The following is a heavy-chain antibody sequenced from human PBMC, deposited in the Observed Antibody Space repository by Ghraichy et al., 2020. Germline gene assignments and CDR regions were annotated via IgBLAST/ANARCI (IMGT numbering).Heavy chain of an antibody. J-gene: IGHJ4*02. CDR2: INHVGNEK. D-gene: IGHD2-8*02. Sequence: GGSLRLSCAASGFTFSDYWMTWVRQAPGKGLEWVANINHVGNEKHYVDSMRGRFTISRDNAKNSLYLQMNSLRAEDTAVYYCARDGRNTGGNRMNDYWGQGTLVTVSS. CDR3: ARDGRNTGGNRMNDY. CDR1: GFTFSDYW. V-gene: IGHV3-7*01.